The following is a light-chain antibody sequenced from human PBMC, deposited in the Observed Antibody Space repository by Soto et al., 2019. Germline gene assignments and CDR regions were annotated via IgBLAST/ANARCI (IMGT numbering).Light chain of an antibody. V-gene: IGKV3-11*01. CDR3: QQRSNWPIT. J-gene: IGKJ5*01. CDR2: DAS. Sequence: ELVLTQSPATPSLSPGERDTLSCRASQSVSSYLAWYQQKPGQAPRLLIYDASNRATGIPARFSGSGSGTDFTLTISSLEPEDFAVYYCQQRSNWPITFGQGTRLEIK. CDR1: QSVSSY.